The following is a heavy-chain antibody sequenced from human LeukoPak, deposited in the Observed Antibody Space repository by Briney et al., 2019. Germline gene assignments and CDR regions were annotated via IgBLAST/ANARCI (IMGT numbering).Heavy chain of an antibody. CDR3: AREWSSFDY. J-gene: IGHJ4*02. Sequence: SETLSLTCTVSGDSIGTYYWSWIRQPPGKGLEWIGFIHFTGTTSYNPSLKSRVTLSIDTSKNQFSLRLSSLTAADTAVYYCAREWSSFDYWGQGTLVTVSS. V-gene: IGHV4-59*01. D-gene: IGHD3-10*01. CDR1: GDSIGTYY. CDR2: IHFTGTT.